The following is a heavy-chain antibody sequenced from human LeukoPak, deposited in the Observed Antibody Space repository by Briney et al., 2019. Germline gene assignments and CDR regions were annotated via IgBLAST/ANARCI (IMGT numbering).Heavy chain of an antibody. D-gene: IGHD5-18*01. Sequence: SETLSLTCTVSGGSISSYYWSWIRQPPGKGLEWIGYIYYSGSTNYNPSLKSRVTISVDTSKNQFSLRLSSVTAADTAVYYCARGAAGYSYGWGQGTLVTVSS. CDR2: IYYSGST. J-gene: IGHJ4*02. CDR3: ARGAAGYSYG. CDR1: GGSISSYY. V-gene: IGHV4-59*01.